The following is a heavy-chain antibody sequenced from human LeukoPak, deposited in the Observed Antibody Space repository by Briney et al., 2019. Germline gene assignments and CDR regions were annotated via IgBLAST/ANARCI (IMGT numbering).Heavy chain of an antibody. V-gene: IGHV1-46*01. CDR3: ARGRLPYCGGDCFSGYFDY. J-gene: IGHJ4*02. CDR1: GYTFTSYY. Sequence: GASVKVSCKASGYTFTSYYMHWVRQAPGQGLEWIGIINPSGGSTSYAQIFRGRVTMTRDTSTSTVYMELSSLRSEDTAVYYCARGRLPYCGGDCFSGYFDYWGQGALVTVSS. D-gene: IGHD2-21*02. CDR2: INPSGGST.